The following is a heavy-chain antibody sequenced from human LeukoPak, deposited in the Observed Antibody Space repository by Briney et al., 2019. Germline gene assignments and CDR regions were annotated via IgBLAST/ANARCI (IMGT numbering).Heavy chain of an antibody. Sequence: GGSLRLSCAASGFTFSSYGIHWVRQAPGKGLEWVAFIRYDGSNKYYADSVKGRFTISRDNSKNTLYLQMNSLRAEDTAVYYCAKARNIVVVPAAMEYYMDVWGKGTTVTISS. V-gene: IGHV3-30*02. J-gene: IGHJ6*03. D-gene: IGHD2-2*01. CDR1: GFTFSSYG. CDR2: IRYDGSNK. CDR3: AKARNIVVVPAAMEYYMDV.